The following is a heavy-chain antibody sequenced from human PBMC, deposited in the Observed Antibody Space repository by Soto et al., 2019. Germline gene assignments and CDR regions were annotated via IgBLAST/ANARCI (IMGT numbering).Heavy chain of an antibody. CDR2: IIPILGTA. J-gene: IGHJ5*02. Sequence: SEKVSCKASGGTFSSYAISWVRQAPGQGLEWMGGIIPILGTANYAQKFQGRVTITADESTSTAYMEPSSLRSEDTAVYYCARGNSSGFFRYNWFDPWGQGTLVTV. CDR1: GGTFSSYA. CDR3: ARGNSSGFFRYNWFDP. V-gene: IGHV1-69*13. D-gene: IGHD6-19*01.